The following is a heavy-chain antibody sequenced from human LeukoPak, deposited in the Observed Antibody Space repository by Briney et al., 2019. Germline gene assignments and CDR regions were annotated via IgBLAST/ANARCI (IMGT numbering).Heavy chain of an antibody. V-gene: IGHV4-59*01. Sequence: SETLSLTCTVSGGSISSYYWSWFRQPPGKGLEWIGYIYYSGSTNYNPSLKSRVTISVDTSKNKFSLKLSSVTAADTAVYYCARDFRRWFDPWGQGTLVTVSS. CDR1: GGSISSYY. J-gene: IGHJ5*02. CDR3: ARDFRRWFDP. CDR2: IYYSGST.